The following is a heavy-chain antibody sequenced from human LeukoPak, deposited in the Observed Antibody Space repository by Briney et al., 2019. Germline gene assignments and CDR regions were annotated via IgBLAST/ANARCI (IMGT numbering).Heavy chain of an antibody. Sequence: GSSMRLCCAASGFFISYYAMSWVRQARARGPELVSIFPGGGETFYADSVKGRFTISRDDSRNTVYLQMNNLRVEDTAIYYCAKANWVSNADAVWWGQGTQVTVS. CDR2: FPGGGET. CDR1: GFFISYYA. D-gene: IGHD1-1*01. V-gene: IGHV3-23*01. J-gene: IGHJ4*02. CDR3: AKANWVSNADAVW.